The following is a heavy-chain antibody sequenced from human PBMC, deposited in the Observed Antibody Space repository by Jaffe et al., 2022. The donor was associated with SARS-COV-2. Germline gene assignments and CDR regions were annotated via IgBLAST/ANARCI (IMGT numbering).Heavy chain of an antibody. J-gene: IGHJ4*02. V-gene: IGHV3-23*01. Sequence: EVQLLESGGGLVQPGGSLRLSCAASGFTFSSYAMSWVRQAPGKGLEWVSAISGSGGSTYYADSVKGRFTISRDNSKNTLYLQMNSLRAEDTAVYYCAKDKKTGYNQPNYFDYWGQGTLVTVSS. D-gene: IGHD5-12*01. CDR2: ISGSGGST. CDR3: AKDKKTGYNQPNYFDY. CDR1: GFTFSSYA.